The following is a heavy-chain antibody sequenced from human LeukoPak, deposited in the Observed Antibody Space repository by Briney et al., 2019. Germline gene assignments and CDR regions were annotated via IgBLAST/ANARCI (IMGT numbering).Heavy chain of an antibody. CDR3: ARDSRGDSSSWYYYYYYGMDV. J-gene: IGHJ6*02. V-gene: IGHV4-59*01. D-gene: IGHD6-13*01. CDR2: IYYSGST. Sequence: PSETLSLTCTVSGGSISGYYWSWIRQPPGKGLEWIGYIYYSGSTNYNPSLKSRVTISVDTSKNQFSLKLSSVTAADTAVYYCARDSRGDSSSWYYYYYYGMDVWGQGTTVTVSS. CDR1: GGSISGYY.